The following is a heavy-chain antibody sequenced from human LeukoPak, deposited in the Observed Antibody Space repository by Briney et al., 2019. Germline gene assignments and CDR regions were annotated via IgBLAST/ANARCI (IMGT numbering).Heavy chain of an antibody. CDR2: ISYSGST. CDR1: GGSISSSSYY. Sequence: PSETLSLTCTVSGGSISSSSYYWGWIRQPPGKGLEWIGTISYSGSTNYNPSLKSRLTISLDTSKNQFSLKLSSVTAADTAVYYCAIVGGRYHLAFDYWGQGTLVTVSS. CDR3: AIVGGRYHLAFDY. J-gene: IGHJ4*02. V-gene: IGHV4-39*07. D-gene: IGHD1-26*01.